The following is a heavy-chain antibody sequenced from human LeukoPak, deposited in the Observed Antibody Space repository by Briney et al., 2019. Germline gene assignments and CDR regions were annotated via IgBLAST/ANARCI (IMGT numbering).Heavy chain of an antibody. Sequence: PGRSLRLSCAPSGFTFSRYGMHWVRQAPGKGLEWVAVIWHDGSNKDYTDSVKGRFTISRDNSKNTLDLQMNSLRAEDTAVYYCARDWRYCSGGTCYGAFDLWGQGTMVTVSS. D-gene: IGHD2-15*01. CDR1: GFTFSRYG. J-gene: IGHJ3*01. V-gene: IGHV3-33*01. CDR2: IWHDGSNK. CDR3: ARDWRYCSGGTCYGAFDL.